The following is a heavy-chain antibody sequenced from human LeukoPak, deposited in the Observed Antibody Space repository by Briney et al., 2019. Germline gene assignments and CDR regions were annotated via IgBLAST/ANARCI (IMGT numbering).Heavy chain of an antibody. Sequence: ASVKVSCKASGHTFTGYYMHWVRQAPGQGLEWMGWINANSGDTNYAQKFQGRVTMTRDTSISTAYMELSRLRSDDTAVYYCARGVDYYDSSGYQDYWGQGTLVTVSS. CDR1: GHTFTGYY. CDR2: INANSGDT. CDR3: ARGVDYYDSSGYQDY. J-gene: IGHJ4*02. D-gene: IGHD3-22*01. V-gene: IGHV1-2*02.